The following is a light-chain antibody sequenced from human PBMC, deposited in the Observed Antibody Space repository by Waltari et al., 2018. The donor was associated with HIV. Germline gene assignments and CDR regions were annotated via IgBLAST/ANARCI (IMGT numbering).Light chain of an antibody. J-gene: IGLJ2*01. Sequence: QSALTQPPSASGSPGPSVTISCTGTSSAVGGYNYAPWYRHPPVNAHKLLIYEVSKRPSGVPDRFSGSKSGNTASLTVSGLQAEDEADYYCSSYAGSNNLVFGGGTKLTVL. CDR1: SSAVGGYNY. CDR3: SSYAGSNNLV. CDR2: EVS. V-gene: IGLV2-8*01.